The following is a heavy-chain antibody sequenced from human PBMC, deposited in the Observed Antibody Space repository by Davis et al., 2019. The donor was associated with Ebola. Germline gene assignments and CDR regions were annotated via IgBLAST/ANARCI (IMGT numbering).Heavy chain of an antibody. CDR2: INAYNGNT. D-gene: IGHD6-13*01. Sequence: ASVKVSCKASGYTFTDYAIHWVRQAPGQRLEWMGWINAYNGNTMSSQKFQGRVTITRDTSASTAYMELSSLRSEDTALYYCARLSSTWSILYGMDVWGQGTTVTVSS. CDR3: ARLSSTWSILYGMDV. J-gene: IGHJ6*02. CDR1: GYTFTDYA. V-gene: IGHV1-3*01.